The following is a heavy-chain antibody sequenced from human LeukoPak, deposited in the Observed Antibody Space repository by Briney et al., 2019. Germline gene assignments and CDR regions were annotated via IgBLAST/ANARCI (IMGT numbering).Heavy chain of an antibody. V-gene: IGHV1-69*04. J-gene: IGHJ2*01. CDR3: ARDSRPIAAAGRGWYFDL. D-gene: IGHD6-13*01. Sequence: GASVKVSCKASGGTFSSYAISWVRQAPGQGLEWMGRIIPILGIANYAQKFQGRVTITADKSTSTAYMELSSLRSEDTAVYYCARDSRPIAAAGRGWYFDLWGRGTLVTVSS. CDR2: IIPILGIA. CDR1: GGTFSSYA.